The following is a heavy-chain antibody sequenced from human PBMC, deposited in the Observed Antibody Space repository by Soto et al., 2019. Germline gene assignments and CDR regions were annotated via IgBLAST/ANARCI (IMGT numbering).Heavy chain of an antibody. J-gene: IGHJ6*02. CDR1: GFTFSSYS. V-gene: IGHV3-21*01. CDR2: ISSSSSYI. D-gene: IGHD3-3*01. Sequence: GGSLRLSCAASGFTFSSYSMNWVRQAPGKGLEWVSSISSSSSYIYYADSVKGRFTISRDNAKNSLYLQMNSLRAEDTAVYYCARVYYDFWSGYNPYYYGMDVWGQGTTVTVSS. CDR3: ARVYYDFWSGYNPYYYGMDV.